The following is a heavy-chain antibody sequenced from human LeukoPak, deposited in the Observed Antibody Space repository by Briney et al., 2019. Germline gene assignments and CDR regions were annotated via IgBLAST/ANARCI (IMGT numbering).Heavy chain of an antibody. Sequence: PSETLSLTCAVYGGSFSGYYWSWIRQPPGKGLEWIGEINHSGSTNYNPSLKSRVTISVDTSKNQFSLKLSSVTAADTAVYYCANSPAYSSSWPFDYWGQGTLVTVSS. CDR3: ANSPAYSSSWPFDY. D-gene: IGHD6-13*01. V-gene: IGHV4-34*01. CDR1: GGSFSGYY. J-gene: IGHJ4*02. CDR2: INHSGST.